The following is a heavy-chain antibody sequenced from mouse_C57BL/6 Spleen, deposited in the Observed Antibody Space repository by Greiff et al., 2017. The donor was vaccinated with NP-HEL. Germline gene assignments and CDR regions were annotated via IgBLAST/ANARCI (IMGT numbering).Heavy chain of an antibody. Sequence: EVQLQQSGPELVKPGASVKIPCKASGYTFTDYNMDWVKQSHGKSLEWIGDINPNNGGTIYNQKFKSKATLTVDKSSSTAYMELRSLTSEDTAVYYGAGAGLRSSPWFAYWGQGTLVTVSA. V-gene: IGHV1-18*01. D-gene: IGHD2-4*01. CDR3: AGAGLRSSPWFAY. CDR2: INPNNGGT. J-gene: IGHJ3*01. CDR1: GYTFTDYN.